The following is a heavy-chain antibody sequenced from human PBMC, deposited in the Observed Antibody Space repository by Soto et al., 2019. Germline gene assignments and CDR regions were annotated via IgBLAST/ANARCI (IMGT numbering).Heavy chain of an antibody. CDR1: GFTFSDYN. V-gene: IGHV3-48*02. J-gene: IGHJ4*02. CDR2: IDLFSATI. CDR3: ASEGVDEFDY. Sequence: EVQLVESGGGLVQPGGSLRLSCAASGFTFSDYNMIWVRQAPGKGVDWVSSIDLFSATIYYADSVKGGCTISRDNAKNSLYLQMNSLRDEDTAVYYCASEGVDEFDYWGQGTLVTFAS. D-gene: IGHD2-15*01.